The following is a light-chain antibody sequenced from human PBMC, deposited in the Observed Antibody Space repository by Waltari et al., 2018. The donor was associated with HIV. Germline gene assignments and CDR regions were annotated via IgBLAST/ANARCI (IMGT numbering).Light chain of an antibody. V-gene: IGKV2-28*01. CDR1: QSLLYSNGHTS. CDR3: IQTLQTPFT. CDR2: LGS. Sequence: DIVMTQSPLSLLVSPGEPASISCRSSQSLLYSNGHTSLGWFLQKPGQSPQLLIYLGSNRASGVPDRFSVIASDTDFTLKISRVEAEDVGVYYCIQTLQTPFTFGPGTKVHIK. J-gene: IGKJ3*01.